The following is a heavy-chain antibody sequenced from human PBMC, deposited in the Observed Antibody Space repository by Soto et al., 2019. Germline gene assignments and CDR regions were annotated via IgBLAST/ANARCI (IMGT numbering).Heavy chain of an antibody. CDR1: GYTFTIYW. D-gene: IGHD4-17*01. J-gene: IGHJ4*02. CDR2: IYPSDSDT. CDR3: ARPANTVADHFDL. Sequence: GESLKISCQVSGYTFTIYWICWVRQMPWKGLEWMGIIYPSDSDTRYSPSFQGQVTISADQSINTAYLQWDSLKASDTAIYYCARPANTVADHFDLWGQGTPVTVSS. V-gene: IGHV5-51*01.